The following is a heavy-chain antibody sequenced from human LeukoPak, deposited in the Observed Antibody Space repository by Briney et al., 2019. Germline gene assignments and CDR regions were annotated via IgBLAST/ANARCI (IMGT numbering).Heavy chain of an antibody. V-gene: IGHV1-69*13. CDR2: IIPIFGTA. Sequence: ASVKVSCKASGGTFSSYAISWVRQAPGQGLEWMGGIIPIFGTANYAQKFQDRVTIIADESTSTAYIELSSLRSEDTAVYYCARDRTRGYCSGGSCYPGPNWFDPWGQGTLVTVSS. CDR1: GGTFSSYA. CDR3: ARDRTRGYCSGGSCYPGPNWFDP. J-gene: IGHJ5*02. D-gene: IGHD2-15*01.